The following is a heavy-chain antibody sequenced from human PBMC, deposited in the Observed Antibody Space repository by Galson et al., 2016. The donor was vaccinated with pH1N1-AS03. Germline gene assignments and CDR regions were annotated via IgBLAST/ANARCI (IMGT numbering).Heavy chain of an antibody. J-gene: IGHJ3*02. CDR2: IYGNDDK. V-gene: IGHV2-5*01. Sequence: PALVKPTQTLTLTCTFSGFSLTTNGVGVGWIRQPPGKALEWLALIYGNDDKRYSPSLRSRGTITKDTTKNQVVLTMSNMDPADTATYYCAHRQIRMTVTEVHGVDIEGQGTMVTVSS. CDR1: GFSLTTNGVG. D-gene: IGHD2-8*01. CDR3: AHRQIRMTVTEVHGVDI.